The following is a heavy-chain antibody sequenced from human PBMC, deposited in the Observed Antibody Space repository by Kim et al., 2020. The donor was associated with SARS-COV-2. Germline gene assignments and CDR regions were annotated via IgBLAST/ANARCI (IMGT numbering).Heavy chain of an antibody. CDR1: GGSISSYY. J-gene: IGHJ6*03. CDR2: IYYSGST. Sequence: SETLSLTCTVSGGSISSYYWSWIRQPPGKGLEWIGYIYYSGSTNYNPSLKNRVTISVDTTKNQFPLKLSSVTAADTAAVYCARGAAVEVYYYYLAVWG. D-gene: IGHD6-13*01. V-gene: IGHV4-59*01. CDR3: ARGAAVEVYYYYLAV.